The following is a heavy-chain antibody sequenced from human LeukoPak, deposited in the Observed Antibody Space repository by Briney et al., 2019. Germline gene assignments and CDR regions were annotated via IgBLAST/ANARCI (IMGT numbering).Heavy chain of an antibody. J-gene: IGHJ3*01. V-gene: IGHV3-30-3*01. D-gene: IGHD1-26*01. Sequence: PGGSLRLSCAASGFTFSRYAMHWVRQAPGKGLEWVAVISYDGSNKYYADSVKGRFTISRDNSKNTLYLQMNSLRAEDTAVYYCASTYSSRGSYFGNRWGQGTMVTVSS. CDR1: GFTFSRYA. CDR2: ISYDGSNK. CDR3: ASTYSSRGSYFGNR.